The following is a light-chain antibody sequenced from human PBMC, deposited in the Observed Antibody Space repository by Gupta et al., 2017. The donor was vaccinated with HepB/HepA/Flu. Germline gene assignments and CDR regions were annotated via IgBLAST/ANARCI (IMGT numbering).Light chain of an antibody. CDR2: WAS. J-gene: IGKJ5*01. V-gene: IGKV4-1*01. CDR3: QQDDDIPIT. Sequence: DIVMTQSPDSLAVSLGERATINCKSSQNLLYANNKDYLAWYQKKPGQPPKLLISWASTRESGVPDRFSGSGSRTXFTLTIXGLQADDVAVYYCQQDDDIPITFGXGTRLEIK. CDR1: QNLLYANNKDY.